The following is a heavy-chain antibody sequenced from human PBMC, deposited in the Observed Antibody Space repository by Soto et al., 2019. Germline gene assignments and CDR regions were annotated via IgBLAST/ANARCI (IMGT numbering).Heavy chain of an antibody. CDR3: TRELGQQLVEF. D-gene: IGHD6-13*01. J-gene: IGHJ4*02. V-gene: IGHV1-18*01. CDR1: GYTFKSYG. CDR2: INAYNGNT. Sequence: QVPLVQSGAEVKKPGASVKVSCKASGYTFKSYGISWERQAPGQGLEWMGWINAYNGNTKYAQKLQGGVAMTTDTSARTAYMEPSSLTSDDTAVYCCTRELGQQLVEFRGQATVVTVSS.